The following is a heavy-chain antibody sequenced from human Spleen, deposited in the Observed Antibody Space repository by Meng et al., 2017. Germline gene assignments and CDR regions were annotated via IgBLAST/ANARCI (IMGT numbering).Heavy chain of an antibody. J-gene: IGHJ4*02. V-gene: IGHV1-2*06. CDR3: ARDEDISAAGKLFGDY. D-gene: IGHD6-13*01. Sequence: ASVKVSCKASGYTFTDYYMHWVRQAPGQGLEWVGRINPDSGGTNYAQRFQGRVTMTGDTSISTAYMELSGLRSDDTAMYYCARDEDISAAGKLFGDYWGQGTLVTVSS. CDR1: GYTFTDYY. CDR2: INPDSGGT.